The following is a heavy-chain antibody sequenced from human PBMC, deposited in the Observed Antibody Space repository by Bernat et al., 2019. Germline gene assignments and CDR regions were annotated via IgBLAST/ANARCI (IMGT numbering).Heavy chain of an antibody. J-gene: IGHJ3*02. D-gene: IGHD6-13*01. CDR3: AREGSWIAAAANDAFDI. CDR2: ISSSSSYT. CDR1: GFTFSDYY. Sequence: QVQLVESGGGLVKPGGSLRLSCAASGFTFSDYYMSWIRQAPGKGLEWVSYISSSSSYTNYAYSVKGRFTISRDNSQHSLYLQMNSLRAEDTAVYYCAREGSWIAAAANDAFDIWGQGTMVTVSS. V-gene: IGHV3-11*05.